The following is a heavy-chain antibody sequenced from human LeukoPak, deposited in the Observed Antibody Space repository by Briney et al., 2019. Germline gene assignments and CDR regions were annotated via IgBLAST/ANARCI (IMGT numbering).Heavy chain of an antibody. CDR2: ISGSGGST. CDR1: GFTFSNYA. Sequence: PGGSLRLSCAASGFTFSNYAMSWVRQAPGKGLEWVSAISGSGGSTYYADSVKGRFTISRDNSKNTLYLQMNSLRAEDTAVYYCAKGPNIVVAPAAIDYWGQGTLVTVSS. CDR3: AKGPNIVVAPAAIDY. V-gene: IGHV3-23*01. D-gene: IGHD2-2*01. J-gene: IGHJ4*02.